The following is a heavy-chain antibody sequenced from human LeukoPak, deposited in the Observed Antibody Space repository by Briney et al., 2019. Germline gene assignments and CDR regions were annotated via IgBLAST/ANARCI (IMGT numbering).Heavy chain of an antibody. J-gene: IGHJ3*02. V-gene: IGHV1-8*02. CDR2: MSPNSGNT. D-gene: IGHD4-17*01. CDR1: GGTFSSYA. CDR3: ARGMTTVTTDASAFDI. Sequence: GASVKVSCKASGGTFSSYAINWVRQATGQGLEWMGWMSPNSGNTGYAQKFQGRVTMTRNTSISTAYMELSSLRSEDTAVYYCARGMTTVTTDASAFDIWGQGTMVTVSS.